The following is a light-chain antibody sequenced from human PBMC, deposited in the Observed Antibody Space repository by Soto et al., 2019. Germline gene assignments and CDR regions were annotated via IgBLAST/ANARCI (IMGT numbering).Light chain of an antibody. CDR1: QGVSTW. V-gene: IGKV1D-12*01. CDR3: QQTTTFPLT. J-gene: IGKJ4*01. CDR2: PAS. Sequence: DIQMTQSPSSVSASVGDRVTITCRASQGVSTWLAWYQQKPGKAPNLLIYPASILQSGVTSRFSGSGSGTDFTLTISSLQPEDFATYYCQQTTTFPLTFGGGTKVEI.